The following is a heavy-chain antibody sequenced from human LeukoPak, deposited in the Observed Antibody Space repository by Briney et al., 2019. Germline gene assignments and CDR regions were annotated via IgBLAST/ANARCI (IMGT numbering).Heavy chain of an antibody. CDR2: ISAYNGNT. Sequence: ASVKVSCKASGYTFTSYGISWVRQAPGQGLEWMGWISAYNGNTSYAQKLQGRVTMTTDTSTSTAYMELRSLRSDDTAVYYCARVAYNWNYEDYYYMDVWGKGTTVTVSS. V-gene: IGHV1-18*01. CDR3: ARVAYNWNYEDYYYMDV. D-gene: IGHD1-7*01. CDR1: GYTFTSYG. J-gene: IGHJ6*03.